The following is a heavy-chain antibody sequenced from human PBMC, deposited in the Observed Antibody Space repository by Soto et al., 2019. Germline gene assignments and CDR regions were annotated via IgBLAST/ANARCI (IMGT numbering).Heavy chain of an antibody. CDR3: ARRAETNGWNGFGADKYYFDF. Sequence: ASVKVSWKASGYTFTSYDIYWVRQATGQGLEWMGWMNPSTGKSRYAQKFQDRVTMTSDTSISTAHMELSSLRYEDTAVYYCARRAETNGWNGFGADKYYFDFWGQGTLVTVSS. D-gene: IGHD1-1*01. CDR1: GYTFTSYD. CDR2: MNPSTGKS. J-gene: IGHJ4*02. V-gene: IGHV1-8*01.